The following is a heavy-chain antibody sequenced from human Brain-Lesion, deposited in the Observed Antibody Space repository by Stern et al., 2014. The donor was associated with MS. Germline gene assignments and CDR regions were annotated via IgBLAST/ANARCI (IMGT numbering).Heavy chain of an antibody. J-gene: IGHJ4*02. Sequence: QVQLVQSGPGLVPPSPTLSLTFTVSGDSITRGGDYSSRVRQRPGKGLGWVGSIIYRGSSYYNPSLKSRVTISVDTSKNQFSLRLTSVTAADTAVYYCARFSLFGEYYFDSWGQGTLVTVSS. CDR2: IIYRGSS. CDR1: GDSITRGGDY. D-gene: IGHD3-10*01. CDR3: ARFSLFGEYYFDS. V-gene: IGHV4-31*02.